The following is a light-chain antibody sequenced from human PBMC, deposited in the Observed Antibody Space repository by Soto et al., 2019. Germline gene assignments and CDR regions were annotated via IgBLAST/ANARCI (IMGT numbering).Light chain of an antibody. CDR3: GTWDSSLTTFV. J-gene: IGLJ1*01. CDR2: END. CDR1: SSNIGKYY. Sequence: QSVLTQPPSVSAAPGQKVTMSCSGSSSNIGKYYVSWHQQLPGTAPKLLIYENDMRPSGIPDRFSGSKSGTSATLGITGLQTGDEADYYCGTWDSSLTTFVFGTGTKVTVL. V-gene: IGLV1-51*02.